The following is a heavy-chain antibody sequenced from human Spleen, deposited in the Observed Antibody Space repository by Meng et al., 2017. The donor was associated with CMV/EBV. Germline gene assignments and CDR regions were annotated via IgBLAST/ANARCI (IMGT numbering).Heavy chain of an antibody. D-gene: IGHD5/OR15-5a*01. CDR2: ISFSGSPV. CDR3: ARDKEEVDDYGIDV. J-gene: IGHJ6*02. CDR1: GFTFSSYE. V-gene: IGHV3-48*03. Sequence: GESLKISCTASGFTFSSYEMEWVRRAPGKGLEWLSYISFSGSPVYYADSVKGRFTVSRDNSNNMFNLQMSSLRGDDTAVYYCARDKEEVDDYGIDVWGQGTTVTVSS.